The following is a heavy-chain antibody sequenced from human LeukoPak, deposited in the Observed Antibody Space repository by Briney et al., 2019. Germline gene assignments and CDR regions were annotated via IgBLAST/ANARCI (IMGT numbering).Heavy chain of an antibody. CDR2: INPNSGGT. CDR1: GYTFTGYY. Sequence: ASVKVSCKASGYTFTGYYMHWVRPAPGQGLEWMGRINPNSGGTNYAQKFQGRVTMARDTSISTAYMELSRLRSDDTAVYYCARDTGNKLWYFDYWGQGTLVTVSS. CDR3: ARDTGNKLWYFDY. J-gene: IGHJ4*02. D-gene: IGHD3-16*01. V-gene: IGHV1-2*06.